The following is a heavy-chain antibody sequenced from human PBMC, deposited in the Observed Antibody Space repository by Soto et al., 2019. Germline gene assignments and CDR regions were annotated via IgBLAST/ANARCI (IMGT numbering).Heavy chain of an antibody. V-gene: IGHV3-23*01. CDR1: AFTFSRYA. J-gene: IGHJ4*02. CDR3: AKAPDTPMVFGS. CDR2: ISASGGNT. Sequence: GGSLRLSCAASAFTFSRYAMNWVRQAPGQGLEWVSAISASGGNTYYADSVKGRFTISRDNSKNTLYLQMYILRAQDTAVYYFAKAPDTPMVFGSWGQGTLVTVSS. D-gene: IGHD5-18*01.